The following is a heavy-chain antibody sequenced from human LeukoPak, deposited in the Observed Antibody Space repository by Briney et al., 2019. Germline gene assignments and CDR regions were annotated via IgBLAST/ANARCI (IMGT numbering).Heavy chain of an antibody. D-gene: IGHD4-17*01. CDR1: DASFNTHY. J-gene: IGHJ3*02. V-gene: IGHV4-59*11. CDR3: ARDPTTVTKGFDI. Sequence: SETLSLTCTVSDASFNTHYWTWIRQPPGKGLEWIGYISYGGSTNYNPSLKSRVAISVDTSKNQFFLRLTSLTAADTAVYYCARDPTTVTKGFDIWGQGTMVTVSS. CDR2: ISYGGST.